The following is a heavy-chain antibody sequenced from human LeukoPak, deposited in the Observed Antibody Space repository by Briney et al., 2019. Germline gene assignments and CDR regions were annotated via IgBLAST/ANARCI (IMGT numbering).Heavy chain of an antibody. CDR2: ILSDGRNK. CDR3: ASELLRGDDTFDI. D-gene: IGHD5/OR15-5a*01. Sequence: GGSLRLSCAASGFTFSTSGMHWVRQAPGKGLEWVAVILSDGRNKYYADSVKGRFTISRDNSKNTLYLQMDSLRAEDTAVYYCASELLRGDDTFDIWGQGTMVTVSS. CDR1: GFTFSTSG. V-gene: IGHV3-30*03. J-gene: IGHJ3*02.